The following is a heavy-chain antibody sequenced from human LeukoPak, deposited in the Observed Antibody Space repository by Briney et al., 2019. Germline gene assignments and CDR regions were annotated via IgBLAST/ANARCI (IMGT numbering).Heavy chain of an antibody. CDR2: INPNSGGT. Sequence: ASVKVSCKASGYTFTGYYMHWVRQAPGQGLEWMGWINPNSGGTNYAQKFQGRVTMTRDTSSSTAYMELSRLRSDDTAGYYCARGIWFGELPRDDGFDIWGQGTMVTVSS. D-gene: IGHD3-10*01. CDR3: ARGIWFGELPRDDGFDI. CDR1: GYTFTGYY. V-gene: IGHV1-2*02. J-gene: IGHJ3*02.